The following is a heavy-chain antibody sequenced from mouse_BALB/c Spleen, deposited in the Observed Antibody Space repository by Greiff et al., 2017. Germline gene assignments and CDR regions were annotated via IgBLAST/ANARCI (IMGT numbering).Heavy chain of an antibody. CDR3: ARGSGTGFFDY. J-gene: IGHJ2*01. V-gene: IGHV5-12-1*01. D-gene: IGHD4-1*01. CDR1: GFAFSSYD. Sequence: EVKLVESGGGLVKPGGSLKLSCAASGFAFSSYDMSWVRQTPEKRLEWVAYISSGGGSTYYPDTVKGRFTISRDNAKNTLYLQMSSLKSEDTAMYYCARGSGTGFFDYWGQGTTLTVSS. CDR2: ISSGGGST.